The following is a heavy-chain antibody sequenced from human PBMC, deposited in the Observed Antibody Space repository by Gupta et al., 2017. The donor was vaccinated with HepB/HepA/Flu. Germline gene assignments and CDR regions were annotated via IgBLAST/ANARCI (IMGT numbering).Heavy chain of an antibody. CDR1: GGSISSSGYY. D-gene: IGHD3-10*01. J-gene: IGHJ6*03. Sequence: QLQLQESGPGLVKPSETLSLTCTVSGGSISSSGYYWGWIRQPPGKGLEWIGSIYYSGRTYYNASLKSRVTISVDTSKNQFSLKLSSVTAADTAMYYCARLYIPPGRGTPVYYYYYMDVWGKGTTVTVSS. CDR3: ARLYIPPGRGTPVYYYYYMDV. V-gene: IGHV4-39*01. CDR2: IYYSGRT.